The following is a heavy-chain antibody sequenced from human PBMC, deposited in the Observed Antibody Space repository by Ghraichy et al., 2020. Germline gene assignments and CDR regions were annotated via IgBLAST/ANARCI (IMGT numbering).Heavy chain of an antibody. D-gene: IGHD3-16*01. CDR2: ISSSRSYI. J-gene: IGHJ5*02. V-gene: IGHV3-21*01. CDR1: GFTFSSYS. Sequence: GGSLRLSCAASGFTFSSYSMNWVRQAPGKGLEWVSSISSSRSYIYYADSVKGRFTISRDNDKNSLYLQMNSLRAEDTAVYYCARTARQGGRFDPWGHGTPVTVSS. CDR3: ARTARQGGRFDP.